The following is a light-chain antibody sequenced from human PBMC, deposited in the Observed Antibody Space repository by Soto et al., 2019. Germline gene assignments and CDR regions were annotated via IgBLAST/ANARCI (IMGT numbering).Light chain of an antibody. Sequence: DIQMTQSPGSLSASVGGRVTISSLARQSIGRNFNWYQQRPGKAPKLLIYAASSLQSGVPSRFSGSGSGTDFTLTISSLQPEDFVTYYCQQTYSTPITFGQGTRLEIK. J-gene: IGKJ5*01. V-gene: IGKV1-39*01. CDR3: QQTYSTPIT. CDR2: AAS. CDR1: QSIGRN.